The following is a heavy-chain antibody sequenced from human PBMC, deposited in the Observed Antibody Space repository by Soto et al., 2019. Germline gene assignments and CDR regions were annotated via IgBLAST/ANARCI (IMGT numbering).Heavy chain of an antibody. CDR2: MYSGGGT. J-gene: IGHJ6*04. D-gene: IGHD2-8*01. Sequence: GGSLRLSCIASGVNVRSYGMTWVRQAPGKGLEWVANMYSGGGTYYKDSVKGRFTISRDSSNNTLYLQMDNVRAEDTAVYYCAKDPGVNWAWGKGTTVTVSS. CDR1: GVNVRSYG. CDR3: AKDPGVNWA. V-gene: IGHV3-66*01.